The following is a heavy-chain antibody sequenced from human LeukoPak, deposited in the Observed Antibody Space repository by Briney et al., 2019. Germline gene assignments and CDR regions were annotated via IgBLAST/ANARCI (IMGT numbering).Heavy chain of an antibody. J-gene: IGHJ4*02. CDR3: ARSGRYSYGGGYYFDY. D-gene: IGHD5-18*01. CDR2: IYYSGST. V-gene: IGHV4-59*01. Sequence: SETLSLTCTVSGGSISSYYWSRIRQPPGKGLEWIGYIYYSGSTNYNPSLKSRVTISVDTSKNQFSLKLSSVTAADTAVYYCARSGRYSYGGGYYFDYWGQGTLVTVSS. CDR1: GGSISSYY.